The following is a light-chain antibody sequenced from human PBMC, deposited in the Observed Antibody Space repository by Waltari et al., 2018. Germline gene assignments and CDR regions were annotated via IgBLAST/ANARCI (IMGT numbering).Light chain of an antibody. V-gene: IGLV3-1*01. CDR3: QAWDSSTVV. CDR2: QDR. J-gene: IGLJ2*01. Sequence: SYELTQPPSVSVSPGQTASITCSGDKLGDKYACWYEQKPGQSPLLGIYQDRKRPSGIPGRFSGSNSGNTATLTISGTQAMDEADYYCQAWDSSTVVFGGGTKLTVL. CDR1: KLGDKY.